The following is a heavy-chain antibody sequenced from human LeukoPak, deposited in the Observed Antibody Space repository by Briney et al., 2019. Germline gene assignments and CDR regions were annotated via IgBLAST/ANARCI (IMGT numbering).Heavy chain of an antibody. Sequence: SETLSLTCTVSGGSTSSYYWSWIRQPPGKGLEWIGYIYYSGSTNYNPSLKSRVTILVDTSKDQFSLMLTSVTAADTAMYYCARERLSGSYGMDVWGQGTTVTVSS. V-gene: IGHV4-59*01. D-gene: IGHD3-16*01. CDR2: IYYSGST. J-gene: IGHJ6*02. CDR3: ARERLSGSYGMDV. CDR1: GGSTSSYY.